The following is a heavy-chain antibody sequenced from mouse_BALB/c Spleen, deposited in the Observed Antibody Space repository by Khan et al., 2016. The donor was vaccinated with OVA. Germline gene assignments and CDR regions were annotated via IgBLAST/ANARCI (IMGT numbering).Heavy chain of an antibody. CDR2: VSTGGSYT. CDR3: TRLAYYYDSERFAY. Sequence: EVELVESGGDLVKPGGSLKLSCAASGFTFSTYGMSWVRQTPDRRLEWVATVSTGGSYTYYPDSVKGRFTITRDNAKNTLYLQMNSLKSEDTAMFYCTRLAYYYDSERFAYWGQGTLVTVSA. CDR1: GFTFSTYG. D-gene: IGHD1-1*01. J-gene: IGHJ3*01. V-gene: IGHV5-6*01.